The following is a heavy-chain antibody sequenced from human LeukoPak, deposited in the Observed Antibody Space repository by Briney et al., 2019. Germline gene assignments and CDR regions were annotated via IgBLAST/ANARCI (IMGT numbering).Heavy chain of an antibody. J-gene: IGHJ5*02. Sequence: RGSLRLSCAASGFIFNNYGLIWVRQAPGKGLEWVSDISNDGGGTQYADFVEGRFTISRDNSKNTLFLQMSSLRAEDTALYYCAKGSSGYFADLWGQGTLVTVSS. CDR1: GFIFNNYG. CDR2: ISNDGGGT. CDR3: AKGSSGYFADL. V-gene: IGHV3-23*01. D-gene: IGHD3-22*01.